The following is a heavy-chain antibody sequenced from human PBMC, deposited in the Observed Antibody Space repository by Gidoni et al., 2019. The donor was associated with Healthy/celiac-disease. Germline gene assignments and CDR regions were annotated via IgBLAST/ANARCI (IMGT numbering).Heavy chain of an antibody. CDR2: INHSGST. CDR1: GGSFSGYS. V-gene: IGHV4-34*01. CDR3: ARGITDMGDYVWGSYLPYFDY. J-gene: IGHJ4*02. Sequence: QVQLQQWGAGLLKPPETLSLTCAVYGGSFSGYSCSWIRQPPGKGLEWIGEINHSGSTNYNPSLKSRVTISVDTSKNQFSLKLSSVTAADTAVYYCARGITDMGDYVWGSYLPYFDYWGQGTLVTVSS. D-gene: IGHD3-16*02.